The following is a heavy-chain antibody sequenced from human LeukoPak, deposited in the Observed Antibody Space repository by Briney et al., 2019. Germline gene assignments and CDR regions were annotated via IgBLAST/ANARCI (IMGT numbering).Heavy chain of an antibody. D-gene: IGHD3-22*01. CDR2: FDPEDGET. J-gene: IGHJ4*02. Sequence: ASVKVSCKVSGYTHTELSMHWVRQAPGKGLEWMGGFDPEDGETIYAQKFQGRVTMTEDTSTDTAYMELSSLRSEDTAVYYCATPAELVVVNAFDYWGQGTLVTVSS. V-gene: IGHV1-24*01. CDR1: GYTHTELS. CDR3: ATPAELVVVNAFDY.